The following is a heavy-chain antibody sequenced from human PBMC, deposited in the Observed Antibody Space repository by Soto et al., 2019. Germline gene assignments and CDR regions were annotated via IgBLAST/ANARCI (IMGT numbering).Heavy chain of an antibody. Sequence: ASVKVSCKASGYTFSSYGISWLRQAPGQGLEWMGWITTYNGYTNYAQRLQGRVTMTTDTSTSTAYMELRSLRSDDTAVYYCARVYYDILTGYYRSWFDPWGQGTLVTVSS. CDR1: GYTFSSYG. D-gene: IGHD3-9*01. CDR2: ITTYNGYT. CDR3: ARVYYDILTGYYRSWFDP. J-gene: IGHJ5*02. V-gene: IGHV1-18*01.